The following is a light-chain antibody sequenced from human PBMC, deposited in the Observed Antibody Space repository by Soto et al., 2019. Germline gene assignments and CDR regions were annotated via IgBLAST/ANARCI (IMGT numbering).Light chain of an antibody. CDR2: EVI. J-gene: IGLJ1*01. V-gene: IGLV2-14*01. Sequence: QSALTQPASVSGSPGQSITISCTGTSSDVGAYNYVSWYQQHPGKAPRLMIHEVINRPSGVSNRFSGSKSGSTASLTISDLQTEDEAEYYCISYTSSSTLVFGSGTKLTVL. CDR3: ISYTSSSTLV. CDR1: SSDVGAYNY.